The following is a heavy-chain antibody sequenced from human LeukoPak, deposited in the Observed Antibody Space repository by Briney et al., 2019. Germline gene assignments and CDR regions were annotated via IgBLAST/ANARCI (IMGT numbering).Heavy chain of an antibody. CDR1: GGSISSYY. V-gene: IGHV4-59*12. CDR2: IYYSGST. Sequence: PSETLSLTCTVSGGSISSYYWSWIRQPPGKGLEWIGYIYYSGSTNYNPSLKSRVTISVDTSKNQFSLKLSSVTAADTAVYYCARVWSSSWIFDYWGQGTLVTVSS. D-gene: IGHD6-13*01. CDR3: ARVWSSSWIFDY. J-gene: IGHJ4*02.